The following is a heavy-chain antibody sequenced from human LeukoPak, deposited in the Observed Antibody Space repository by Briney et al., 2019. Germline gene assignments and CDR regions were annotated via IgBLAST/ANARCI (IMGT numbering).Heavy chain of an antibody. Sequence: ASVKVSCKASGYTFTGYYMHWVRQAPGQGLEWMGWINPNSGGTNYAQKFLGRVTMTRDTSISTAYMELSRLRSDDTAVYYCARGPHWDPHFDYWGQGTLVTVSS. CDR3: ARGPHWDPHFDY. CDR1: GYTFTGYY. V-gene: IGHV1-2*02. D-gene: IGHD7-27*01. CDR2: INPNSGGT. J-gene: IGHJ4*02.